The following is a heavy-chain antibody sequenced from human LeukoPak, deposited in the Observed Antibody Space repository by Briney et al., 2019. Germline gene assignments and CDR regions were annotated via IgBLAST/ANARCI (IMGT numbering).Heavy chain of an antibody. D-gene: IGHD3-22*01. CDR2: MNPNSGGT. V-gene: IGHV1-2*02. CDR1: GYTFTGYY. CDR3: ARVNNYYDSSGYLYYFDY. Sequence: ASVKVSCKASGYTFTGYYMHWVRQAPGQGLEWVGWMNPNSGGTNYAQKFQGRVTMTRDTSISTAYMELSSLRSDDTAVYYCARVNNYYDSSGYLYYFDYWGQGTLVTVSS. J-gene: IGHJ4*02.